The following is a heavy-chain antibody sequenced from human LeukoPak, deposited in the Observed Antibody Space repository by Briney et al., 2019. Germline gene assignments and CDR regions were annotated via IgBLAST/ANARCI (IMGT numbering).Heavy chain of an antibody. CDR1: GGSISNYH. J-gene: IGHJ4*02. CDR3: ARRDISSGWSFDY. CDR2: IHTSGST. V-gene: IGHV4-4*07. D-gene: IGHD6-19*01. Sequence: SETLSLTCTVSGGSISNYHWSWIREPAGKGLEWIGQIHTSGSTNYNPPLKSRVTMSIDTTEDQVSLTIRSVTAADTAFYYCARRDISSGWSFDYWGQGTLVTVSS.